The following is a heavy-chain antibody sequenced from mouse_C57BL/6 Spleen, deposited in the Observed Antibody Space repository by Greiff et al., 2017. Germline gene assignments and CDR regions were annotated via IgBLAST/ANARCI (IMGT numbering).Heavy chain of an antibody. CDR2: IYPRSGNT. J-gene: IGHJ3*01. V-gene: IGHV1-81*01. D-gene: IGHD1-1*01. CDR3: ARKVITTVVEGFAY. CDR1: GYTFTSYG. Sequence: VQLQQSGAELARPGVSVKLSCKASGYTFTSYGISWVKQRTGQGLEWIGEIYPRSGNTYYNEKFKGKATLTADKSSSTAYMELRSLTSEDSAVYFCARKVITTVVEGFAYWGQGTLVTVSA.